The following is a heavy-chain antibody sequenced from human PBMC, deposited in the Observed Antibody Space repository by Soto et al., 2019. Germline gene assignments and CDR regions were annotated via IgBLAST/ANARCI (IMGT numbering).Heavy chain of an antibody. D-gene: IGHD2-15*01. Sequence: EVQLLESGGGLVQPGGSLRLSCAASGFTFSSYAMTWVRQAPGKGLEWVSGITGSGGNTYYADSVKGRFTISRDNSKNTLSLQMSSLRADDTAVYYWAQGCGSICYVGGIWGQGTLVTVSS. CDR2: ITGSGGNT. V-gene: IGHV3-23*01. J-gene: IGHJ4*02. CDR3: AQGCGSICYVGGI. CDR1: GFTFSSYA.